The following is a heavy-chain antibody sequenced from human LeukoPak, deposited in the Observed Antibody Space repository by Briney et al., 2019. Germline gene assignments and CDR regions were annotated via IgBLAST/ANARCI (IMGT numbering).Heavy chain of an antibody. D-gene: IGHD6-13*01. V-gene: IGHV3-11*01. J-gene: IGHJ4*02. CDR3: ARDIAAAAYFDY. CDR1: GFTFSDYY. CDR2: ISSSGSTI. Sequence: GSLRLSCAASGFTFSDYYMSWIRQAPGKGLEWVSYISSSGSTIYYADSVKGRFTISRDNAKNSLYLQMNSLRAEDTAVYYCARDIAAAAYFDYWGQGTLVTVSS.